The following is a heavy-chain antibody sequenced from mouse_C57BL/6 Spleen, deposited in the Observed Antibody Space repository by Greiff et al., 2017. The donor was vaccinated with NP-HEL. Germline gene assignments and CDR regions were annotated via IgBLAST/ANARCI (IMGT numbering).Heavy chain of an antibody. CDR1: GYSITSGYY. CDR2: ISYDGSN. V-gene: IGHV3-6*01. D-gene: IGHD2-1*01. CDR3: ARDRGGNSYYAMDY. J-gene: IGHJ4*01. Sequence: DVQLQESGPGLVKPSQSLSLTCSVTGYSITSGYYWNWIRQFPGNKLEWMGYISYDGSNNYNPSLKNRISITRDTSKNTFFLKLNSVTTEDTATYYCARDRGGNSYYAMDYWGQGTSVTVSS.